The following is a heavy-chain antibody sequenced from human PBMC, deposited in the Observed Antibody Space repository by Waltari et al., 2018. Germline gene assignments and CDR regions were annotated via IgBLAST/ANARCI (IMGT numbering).Heavy chain of an antibody. CDR2: ISAKDDST. D-gene: IGHD3-3*01. J-gene: IGHJ5*02. V-gene: IGHV3-23*02. CDR1: GFTFSTYV. Sequence: EVRLLESGGGLVQPGGSLRLSCDASGFTFSTYVMSWVRQAPGKVLEWVAGISAKDDSTYYGDSVKGRFTISRDISKNKLSLQMNSLRAEDTAIYYCAKGDYAFWSGQNWYDAWGQGTHVTVSS. CDR3: AKGDYAFWSGQNWYDA.